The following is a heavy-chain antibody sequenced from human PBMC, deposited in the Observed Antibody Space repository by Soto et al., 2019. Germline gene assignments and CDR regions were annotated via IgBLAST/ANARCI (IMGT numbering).Heavy chain of an antibody. Sequence: GGSLRLSCAASGFTFSSYSMNWVRQAPGKGLEWVSSISSSSSYIYYADSVKGRFTISRDNAKNSLYLQMNSLRAEDTAVYYCARDLGGYGMDVWGQGTTVTVSS. CDR3: ARDLGGYGMDV. CDR1: GFTFSSYS. CDR2: ISSSSSYI. D-gene: IGHD3-16*01. J-gene: IGHJ6*02. V-gene: IGHV3-21*01.